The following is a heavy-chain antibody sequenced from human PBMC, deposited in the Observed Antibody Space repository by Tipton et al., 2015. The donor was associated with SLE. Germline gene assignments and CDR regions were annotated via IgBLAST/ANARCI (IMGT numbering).Heavy chain of an antibody. D-gene: IGHD4-17*01. Sequence: TLSLTCTVSGDSISSHYWNWIRQPPGKGLEWIGYMFHNGATYFNPSLKSRVTMSVDTSKNQFSLRLTSVTAVDTAVYYCARTDGDYFDHWGQGTLVTVSS. V-gene: IGHV4-59*04. CDR2: MFHNGAT. CDR3: ARTDGDYFDH. J-gene: IGHJ4*02. CDR1: GDSISSHY.